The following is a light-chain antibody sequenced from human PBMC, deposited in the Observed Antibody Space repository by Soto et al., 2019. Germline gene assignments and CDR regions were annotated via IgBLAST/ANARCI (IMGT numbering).Light chain of an antibody. J-gene: IGKJ1*01. CDR3: QQYKSHPLT. Sequence: DIQMTQSPSTLSASVGDRVTITCRASQSITRWLVWYQQKPGKAPKPLIYDASSLQSGVPSRFSGSGSGTEFTLTISSLQPDDFVTYYCQQYKSHPLTFGQGTKVDIK. CDR1: QSITRW. V-gene: IGKV1-5*01. CDR2: DAS.